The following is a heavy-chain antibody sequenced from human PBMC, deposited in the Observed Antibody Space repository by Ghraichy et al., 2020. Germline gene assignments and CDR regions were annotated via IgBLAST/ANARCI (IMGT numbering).Heavy chain of an antibody. D-gene: IGHD5-24*01. CDR1: GFTFISNL. CDR3: ARLQAISVKMVAEGFYC. V-gene: IGHV3-7*01. CDR2: INQDERKK. Sequence: LSLTCAASGFTFISNLMSWVRQAPGKGLEWVANINQDERKKSYFYSLKSRFTISRDNSKNSLLLQMNNLRAEDTAVYYCARLQAISVKMVAEGFYCCGQGTLVTVS. J-gene: IGHJ4*02.